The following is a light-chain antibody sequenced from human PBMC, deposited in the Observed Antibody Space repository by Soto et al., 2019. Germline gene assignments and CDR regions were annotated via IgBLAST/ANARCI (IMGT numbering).Light chain of an antibody. CDR1: QGISSW. CDR3: QQANSYPLT. V-gene: IGKV1-12*01. CDR2: AAS. J-gene: IGKJ4*01. Sequence: DIQRTEYQTSVSAAVGGRVNITCRASQGISSWLAWYQQKPGKAPKLLIYAASSLQSGVPSRFSGSGSGTDFTLTISSRQPEDFATYYCQQANSYPLTFGGGTKVDIK.